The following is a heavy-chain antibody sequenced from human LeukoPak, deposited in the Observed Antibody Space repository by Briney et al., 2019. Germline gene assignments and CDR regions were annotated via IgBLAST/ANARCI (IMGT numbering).Heavy chain of an antibody. CDR1: GGSFSSSSHY. Sequence: PSETLSLTCTVSGGSFSSSSHYWGWLRQPPGKGLEWIGSMYYSGSTYYNASLRSRVTISVDTSRDQFSLKLSSVTAADTAVYYCARHFDRDGYKSNAFDIWGQGTMVTVSS. CDR2: MYYSGST. V-gene: IGHV4-39*01. D-gene: IGHD5-24*01. J-gene: IGHJ3*02. CDR3: ARHFDRDGYKSNAFDI.